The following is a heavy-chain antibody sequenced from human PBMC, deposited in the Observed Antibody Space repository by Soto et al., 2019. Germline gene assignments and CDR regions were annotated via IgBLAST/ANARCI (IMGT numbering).Heavy chain of an antibody. V-gene: IGHV5-51*01. Sequence: YCSRRMRKKHRKGLEEMGIIYPGDSDTRYSPSFQGQVTISADKSISTAYLQWSSLKASDTAMYYCARLEVVVAALHTSHNSYLDVWGKGTTVTVSS. J-gene: IGHJ6*03. CDR1: YC. CDR2: IYPGDSDT. CDR3: ARLEVVVAALHTSHNSYLDV. D-gene: IGHD2-15*01.